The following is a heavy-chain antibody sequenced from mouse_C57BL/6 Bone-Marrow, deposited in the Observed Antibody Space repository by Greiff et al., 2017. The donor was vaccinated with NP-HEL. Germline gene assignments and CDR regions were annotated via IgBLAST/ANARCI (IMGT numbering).Heavy chain of an antibody. D-gene: IGHD4-1*01. V-gene: IGHV1-69*01. Sequence: VQLQQPGAELVMPGASVKLSCKASGYTFTSYWMHWVKQRPGQGLEWIGEIDPSDSYTNYNQKFKGKSTLTVDKSSSTAYMQLSSRTSEDSAVYYCARDTGYAMDYWGQGTSVTVSS. CDR2: IDPSDSYT. CDR1: GYTFTSYW. CDR3: ARDTGYAMDY. J-gene: IGHJ4*01.